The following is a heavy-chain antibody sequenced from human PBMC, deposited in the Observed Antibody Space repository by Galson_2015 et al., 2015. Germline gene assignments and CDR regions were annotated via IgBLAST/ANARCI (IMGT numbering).Heavy chain of an antibody. CDR2: IKSKTDGGTT. D-gene: IGHD3-3*01. J-gene: IGHJ6*02. V-gene: IGHV3-15*01. CDR1: GFTFSNAW. CDR3: TTLEWLYYYGMDV. Sequence: SLRLSCAASGFTFSNAWMSWVRQAPGKGLEWVGRIKSKTDGGTTDYAAPVKGRFTISRDDSKNTLYLQMNSLKTEDTAVYYCTTLEWLYYYGMDVWGQGTTVTVSS.